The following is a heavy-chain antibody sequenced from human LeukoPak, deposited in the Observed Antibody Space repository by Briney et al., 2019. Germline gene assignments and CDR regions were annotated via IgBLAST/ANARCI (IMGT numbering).Heavy chain of an antibody. CDR3: ARSSHMIADY. Sequence: PSETLSLTCTVSGGSISSGGYYWSCIRQPPGKGLEWIGYIYHSGSTYYNPSLKSRVTISVDRSKNQFSLKLSSVTAADTAVYYCARSSHMIADYWGQGTLVTVSS. D-gene: IGHD3-22*01. J-gene: IGHJ4*02. V-gene: IGHV4-30-2*01. CDR1: GGSISSGGYY. CDR2: IYHSGST.